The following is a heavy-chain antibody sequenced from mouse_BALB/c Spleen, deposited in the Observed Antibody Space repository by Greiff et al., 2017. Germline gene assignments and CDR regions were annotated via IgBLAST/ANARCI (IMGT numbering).Heavy chain of an antibody. CDR1: GYSFTGYF. Sequence: EVQLQQSGPELVKPGASVKISCKASGYSFTGYFMNWVMQSHGKSLEWIGRINPYNGDTFYNQKFKGKATLTVDKSSSTAHMELRSLASEDSAVYYCARGNYYDYVDYWGQGTTLTVSS. V-gene: IGHV1-20*02. CDR2: INPYNGDT. D-gene: IGHD2-4*01. CDR3: ARGNYYDYVDY. J-gene: IGHJ2*01.